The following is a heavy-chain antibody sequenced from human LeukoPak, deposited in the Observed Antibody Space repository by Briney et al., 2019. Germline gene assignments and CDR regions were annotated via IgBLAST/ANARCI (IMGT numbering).Heavy chain of an antibody. CDR3: AKAGDSSSSPHCLEP. D-gene: IGHD6-6*01. J-gene: IGHJ5*02. CDR1: GFSFSNHA. Sequence: PGGSLRLSCAASGFSFSNHAMHWVRQAPGKVLEWVALISSEGINKYYTVSVQGRFTLSRDNSENTLCLQMNSLRVEGTAVYYCAKAGDSSSSPHCLEPWGEGTLVTVSS. V-gene: IGHV3-30*18. CDR2: ISSEGINK.